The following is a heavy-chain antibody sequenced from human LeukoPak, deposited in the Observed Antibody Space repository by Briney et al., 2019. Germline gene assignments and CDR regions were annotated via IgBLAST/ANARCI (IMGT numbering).Heavy chain of an antibody. CDR2: IDNDGHGI. V-gene: IGHV3-74*01. CDR1: GFPFSGYW. D-gene: IGHD3-3*01. Sequence: GGSLRLSCAASGFPFSGYWMHWVRQGPEKGLELVSRIDNDGHGIFHVDSVKGRFTTSRDNAKNTLYLQMNSLRVEDTAVYYCATGGGWDPSFGVVTHIDVWGKGTTVVVSS. CDR3: ATGGGWDPSFGVVTHIDV. J-gene: IGHJ6*03.